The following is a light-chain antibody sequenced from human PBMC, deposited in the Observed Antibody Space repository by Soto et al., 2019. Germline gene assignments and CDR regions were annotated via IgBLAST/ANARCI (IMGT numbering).Light chain of an antibody. Sequence: IVMTQSPGTLSVSPGERATLSCRASQSVGRSLAWYQQKPGQAPRLLIYGTSARATGIPATFSGSGSGTEFTLTISSLQSDDFATYYCHQYKSYWTFGQGTKVDIK. CDR1: QSVGRS. CDR2: GTS. J-gene: IGKJ1*01. CDR3: HQYKSYWT. V-gene: IGKV3-15*01.